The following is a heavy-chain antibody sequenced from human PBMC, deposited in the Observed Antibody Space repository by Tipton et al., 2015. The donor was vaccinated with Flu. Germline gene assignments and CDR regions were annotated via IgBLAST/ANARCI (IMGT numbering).Heavy chain of an antibody. D-gene: IGHD1/OR15-1a*01. CDR1: GGSISSGSYY. Sequence: TLSLTCTVSGGSISSGSYYWSWIRQPAGKGLEWIGRIYTSGSTNYNPSLKSRVTISLDTSKNQFSLKLNSVTAADTVVYYCARMVVGTTNWFDPWGQGTLVTVSS. CDR2: IYTSGST. CDR3: ARMVVGTTNWFDP. V-gene: IGHV4-61*02. J-gene: IGHJ5*02.